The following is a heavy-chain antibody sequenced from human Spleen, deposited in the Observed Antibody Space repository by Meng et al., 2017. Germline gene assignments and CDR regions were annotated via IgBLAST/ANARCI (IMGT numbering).Heavy chain of an antibody. CDR3: VIRAYCGYSSSCPPGRAFDI. CDR1: GFTFSNSD. D-gene: IGHD6-13*01. Sequence: GGPLRLSCAASGFTFSNSDMNWVRQAPGKGVEWVSGVSWNGSRTHYADSVKGRFIISRDNSRNFLFQQMNSLRPEDMAVYYCVIRAYCGYSSSCPPGRAFDIWGQGTVVTVSS. J-gene: IGHJ3*02. V-gene: IGHV3-19*01. CDR2: VSWNGSRT.